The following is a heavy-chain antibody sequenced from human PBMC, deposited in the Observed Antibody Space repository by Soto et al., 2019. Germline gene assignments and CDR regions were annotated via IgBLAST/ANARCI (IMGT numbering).Heavy chain of an antibody. CDR2: INSDGSST. CDR3: VFPARPGWFGPFDP. CDR1: GFTFSSYW. J-gene: IGHJ5*02. D-gene: IGHD3-10*01. Sequence: PGGSLRLSCAASGFTFSSYWMHWVRQAPGKGLVWVSRINSDGSSTSYADSVKGRFTISRDNAKNTLYLQMNSLRAEDTAVYYCVFPARPGWFGPFDPWGQGTLVTVSS. V-gene: IGHV3-74*01.